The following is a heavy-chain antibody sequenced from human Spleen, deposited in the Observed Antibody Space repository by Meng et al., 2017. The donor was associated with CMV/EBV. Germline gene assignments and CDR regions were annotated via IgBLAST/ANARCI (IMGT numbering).Heavy chain of an antibody. J-gene: IGHJ6*02. V-gene: IGHV4-39*07. D-gene: IGHD2-15*01. Sequence: SETLSLTCTVSGGSISSSSYYWGWIRQPPGKGLEWIGSIFHAGDTYYNPALSSRVTISVDTSKNQFSLELSAVTAADTAIYYCARDRAALGYYYYAMDVWGQGTTVTVSS. CDR1: GGSISSSSYY. CDR2: IFHAGDT. CDR3: ARDRAALGYYYYAMDV.